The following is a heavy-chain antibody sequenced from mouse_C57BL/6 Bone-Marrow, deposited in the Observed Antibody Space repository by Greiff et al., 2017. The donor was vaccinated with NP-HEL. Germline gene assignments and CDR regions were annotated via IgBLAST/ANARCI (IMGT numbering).Heavy chain of an antibody. CDR3: ARGGLITTVVAERMDY. D-gene: IGHD1-1*01. CDR2: INPNNGGT. Sequence: EVQLQQSGPELVKPGASVKIPCKASGYTFTDYNMDWVKQSHGKSLEWIGDINPNNGGTIYNQKFKGKATLTVDKSSSTAYMELRSLTSEDTAVYYCARGGLITTVVAERMDYWGQGTSVTVSS. J-gene: IGHJ4*01. V-gene: IGHV1-18*01. CDR1: GYTFTDYN.